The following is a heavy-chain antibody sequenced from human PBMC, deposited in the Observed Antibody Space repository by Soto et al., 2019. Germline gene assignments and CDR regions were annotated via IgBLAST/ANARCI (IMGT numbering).Heavy chain of an antibody. CDR3: ARQVVTQLSAFDY. V-gene: IGHV4-39*01. Sequence: KPSETLSLTCTVSGGSISSSSYYWGWIRQPPGKGLEWIGSIYYSGSTYYNPSLKSRVTISVDTSKNQFSLKLSSVTAADTAVYYCARQVVTQLSAFDYWGQGTLVTVSS. J-gene: IGHJ4*02. D-gene: IGHD2-21*02. CDR1: GGSISSSSYY. CDR2: IYYSGST.